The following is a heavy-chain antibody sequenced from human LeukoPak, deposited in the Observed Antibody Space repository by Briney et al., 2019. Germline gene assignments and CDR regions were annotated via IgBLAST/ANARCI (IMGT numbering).Heavy chain of an antibody. V-gene: IGHV1-18*01. CDR2: ISANNGDT. J-gene: IGHJ4*02. CDR1: GYTFTSQG. D-gene: IGHD4-11*01. CDR3: ARDWPTVIADY. Sequence: GSSVKVSCKTSGYTFTSQGISWVRQAPGQGLEWMGWISANNGDTNYAQRMQGRLTMTTNTSTSTAYMEMRSLGSEDTAIYYCARDWPTVIADYWGQGNLVNVSS.